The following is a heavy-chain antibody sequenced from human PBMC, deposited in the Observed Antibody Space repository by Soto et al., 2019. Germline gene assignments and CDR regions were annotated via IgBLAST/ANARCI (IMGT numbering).Heavy chain of an antibody. J-gene: IGHJ6*02. Sequence: PSETLSLTCAVYGGSFSGYYWSWIRQPPGKGLEWIGEINHSGSTNYNPSLKSRVTISVDTSKNQFSLKLSSVTAADTAVYYCARTRTIFGVVISYYGMDVWGQGTTVTVSS. V-gene: IGHV4-34*01. D-gene: IGHD3-3*01. CDR3: ARTRTIFGVVISYYGMDV. CDR2: INHSGST. CDR1: GGSFSGYY.